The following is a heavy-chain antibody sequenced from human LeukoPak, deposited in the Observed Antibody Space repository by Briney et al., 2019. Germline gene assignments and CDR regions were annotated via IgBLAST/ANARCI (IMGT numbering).Heavy chain of an antibody. D-gene: IGHD5-18*01. CDR1: GGSVSSSSYY. V-gene: IGHV4-39*01. J-gene: IGHJ4*02. CDR3: ARLRGYSYGMFDY. Sequence: PSETLSLTCTVSGGSVSSSSYYWGWIHQPPGKGLEWIGSIYYSGSTYYNPSLKSRVTISIDTSKNQFSLKLSSVTAADTAVYYCARLRGYSYGMFDYWGQGTLVTVSS. CDR2: IYYSGST.